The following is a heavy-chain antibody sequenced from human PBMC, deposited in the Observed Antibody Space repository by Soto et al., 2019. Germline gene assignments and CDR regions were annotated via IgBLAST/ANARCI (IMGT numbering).Heavy chain of an antibody. V-gene: IGHV4-59*08. CDR3: ARQGYYDLLSGYYLFDY. CDR2: VSYSGST. J-gene: IGHJ4*02. D-gene: IGHD3-3*01. CDR1: GGSTDSLY. Sequence: QVQLQESGPGLVKPSETLFVTCTVSGGSTDSLYWSWVRQPPGKGLEWIGYVSYSGSTTYNPSLKSRVLVSIATSKNQFSLQLTSVTAADTAVYYCARQGYYDLLSGYYLFDYWGQGILVTVSS.